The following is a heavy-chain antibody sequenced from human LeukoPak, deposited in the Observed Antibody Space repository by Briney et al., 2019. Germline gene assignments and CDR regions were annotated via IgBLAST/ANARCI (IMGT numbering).Heavy chain of an antibody. Sequence: PGGSLRLSCAASGFTFCNYNMNWVRQPPGKGLQWVSYISSSSNIIYYADSVKGRFTISRDNAKNSLFLQMNSLRAEDTAVYYCARDFAREFTIDYWGQETLVTVSS. CDR2: ISSSSNII. CDR1: GFTFCNYN. J-gene: IGHJ4*02. CDR3: ARDFAREFTIDY. D-gene: IGHD3-10*01. V-gene: IGHV3-48*01.